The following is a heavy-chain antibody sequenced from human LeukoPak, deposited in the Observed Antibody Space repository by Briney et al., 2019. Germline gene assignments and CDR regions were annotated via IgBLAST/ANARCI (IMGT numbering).Heavy chain of an antibody. CDR3: AREIAVADNWYFDL. CDR2: IFHSGST. D-gene: IGHD6-19*01. Sequence: PSGTLSLTCGVSGGSISNTNWWSWVRQPPGKGLEWIGEIFHSGSTNYNPSLKSRVTISVDTSKNQFSLKLSSVTAADTAVYYCAREIAVADNWYFDLWGRGTLVTVSS. J-gene: IGHJ2*01. CDR1: GGSISNTNW. V-gene: IGHV4-4*02.